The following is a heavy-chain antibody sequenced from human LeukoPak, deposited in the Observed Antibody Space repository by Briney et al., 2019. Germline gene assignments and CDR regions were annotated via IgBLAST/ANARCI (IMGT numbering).Heavy chain of an antibody. Sequence: SETLSLTCTVSGGSISSGGYYWSWIRQHPGKGLEWIGYIYHSGSTYYNPSLKSRVTISVDRSKNQFSLKLSSVTAADTAVYYCARVSLGAHFDYWGQGTLVTVSS. CDR2: IYHSGST. CDR3: ARVSLGAHFDY. J-gene: IGHJ4*02. CDR1: GGSISSGGYY. V-gene: IGHV4-30-2*01.